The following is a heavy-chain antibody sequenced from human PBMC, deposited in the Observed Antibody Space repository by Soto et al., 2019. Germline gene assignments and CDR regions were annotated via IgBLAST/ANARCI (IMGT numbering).Heavy chain of an antibody. Sequence: SETLSLTCTVSGDSVSSGGYYWSWIRQPPGKGLEWLGYIYDSGSTNYNPSLKSRVTISVDTSKSQFSLKLRFVTAADTAVYYCARDISGYASIDYWGQGTLVTVSS. D-gene: IGHD5-12*01. CDR2: IYDSGST. CDR1: GDSVSSGGYY. CDR3: ARDISGYASIDY. J-gene: IGHJ4*02. V-gene: IGHV4-61*08.